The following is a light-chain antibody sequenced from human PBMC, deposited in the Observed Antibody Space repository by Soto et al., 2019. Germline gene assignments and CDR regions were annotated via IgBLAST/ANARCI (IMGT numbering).Light chain of an antibody. V-gene: IGLV2-14*01. CDR2: EVR. CDR1: SSDVGGYNY. Sequence: QSALTQPASVSGSPGQSTTISCTGTSSDVGGYNYVSWYRQHPGKAPKLMIYEVRNRPSGVSNRFSGSKSGNTASLTISGLQAEDEADYYCSSYTRSSTLIFGIGTKVTVL. CDR3: SSYTRSSTLI. J-gene: IGLJ1*01.